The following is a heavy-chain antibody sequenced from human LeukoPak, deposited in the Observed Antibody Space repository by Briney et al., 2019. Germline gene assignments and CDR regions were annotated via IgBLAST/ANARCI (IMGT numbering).Heavy chain of an antibody. J-gene: IGHJ6*02. CDR2: IYAGGST. D-gene: IGHD3-16*01. Sequence: SETLSLTCTVSGGSISSGTYYWSWIRQPAGRGLEWIGRIYAGGSTNYNPFLRSRVTLSVDTSKNQFSLKLSSVTAADTAVYYCARTYYDYVWGSPTGMDVWGQGTTVTVSS. CDR3: ARTYYDYVWGSPTGMDV. V-gene: IGHV4-61*02. CDR1: GGSISSGTYY.